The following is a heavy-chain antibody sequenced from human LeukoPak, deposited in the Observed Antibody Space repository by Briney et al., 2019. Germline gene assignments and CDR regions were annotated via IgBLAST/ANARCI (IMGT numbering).Heavy chain of an antibody. Sequence: KPSETLSLTCSVSGVSISTYYWIWIGQPPAKGLEWMGFFSYSGSTKYNPSLKSRVTMSVDTSKNQFSLKLNSVTAADTAVYYCARMYSGTSYYFDYWGQGTLVTVSS. CDR2: FSYSGST. J-gene: IGHJ4*02. CDR1: GVSISTYY. V-gene: IGHV4-59*01. CDR3: ARMYSGTSYYFDY. D-gene: IGHD1-26*01.